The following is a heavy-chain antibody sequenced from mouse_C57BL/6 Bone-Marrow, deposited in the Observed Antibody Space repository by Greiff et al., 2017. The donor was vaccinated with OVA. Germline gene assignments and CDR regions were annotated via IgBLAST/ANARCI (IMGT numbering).Heavy chain of an antibody. CDR3: ARHGRLRPFAY. D-gene: IGHD2-2*01. CDR1: GFTLSDYY. J-gene: IGHJ3*01. V-gene: IGHV5-12*01. Sequence: EVQLVESGGGLVQPGGSLKLSCAASGFTLSDYYMYWVRQTPEKRLAWVAYISNGGGSTYYPDTVKGRFTISRDNAKNTLYLQMSRLKSEDTAMYYCARHGRLRPFAYWGQGTLVTVSA. CDR2: ISNGGGST.